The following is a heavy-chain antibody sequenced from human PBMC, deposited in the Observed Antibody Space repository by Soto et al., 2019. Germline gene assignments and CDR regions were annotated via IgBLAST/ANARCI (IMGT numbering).Heavy chain of an antibody. J-gene: IGHJ6*03. V-gene: IGHV4-59*01. CDR3: ARGRGFGELLFPRYYYYMDV. D-gene: IGHD3-10*01. Sequence: QVQLQESGPGLVKPSETLSLTCTVSGGSISSYYWRWIRQPPGKGLEWLGYIYYSGSTNYNPSLKSRVTISVDTSKNQVSLKLSSVTAADTAVYYCARGRGFGELLFPRYYYYMDVWGKGTTVTVSS. CDR1: GGSISSYY. CDR2: IYYSGST.